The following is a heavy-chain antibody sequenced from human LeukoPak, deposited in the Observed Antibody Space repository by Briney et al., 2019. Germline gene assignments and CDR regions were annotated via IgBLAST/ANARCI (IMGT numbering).Heavy chain of an antibody. CDR2: IRKEDDNYIT. V-gene: IGHV3-72*01. Sequence: GGSLRLFCAASGFSFSDHYMDWVRQAPGKGLEWVGRIRKEDDNYITQYAASVKDRFTISRDDSKSSLYLHMNSLKVEDTALYYCARVYSSGWEVSDYWGQGTLVTASS. CDR3: ARVYSSGWEVSDY. D-gene: IGHD6-19*01. CDR1: GFSFSDHY. J-gene: IGHJ4*02.